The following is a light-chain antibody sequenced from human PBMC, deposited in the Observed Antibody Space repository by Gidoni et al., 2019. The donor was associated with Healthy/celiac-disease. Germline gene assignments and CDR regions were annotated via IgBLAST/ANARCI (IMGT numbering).Light chain of an antibody. Sequence: ELVLTQSPATLSLSPGERATLSCRASQSVSSYLAWYQQKPGQAPRLLIYAASNRATGIPARFSGSGSGTDFTLTISSLEPEDFAVYYCQQRSNWLITFGQGTRLEIK. CDR3: QQRSNWLIT. V-gene: IGKV3-11*01. J-gene: IGKJ5*01. CDR2: AAS. CDR1: QSVSSY.